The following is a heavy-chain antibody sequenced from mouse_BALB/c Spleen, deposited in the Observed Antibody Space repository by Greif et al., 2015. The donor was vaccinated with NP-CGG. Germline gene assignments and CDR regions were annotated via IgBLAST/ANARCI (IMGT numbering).Heavy chain of an antibody. D-gene: IGHD1-1*01. J-gene: IGHJ4*01. CDR3: ARHGVTTVVNYYAMDC. V-gene: IGHV5-6*02. CDR2: ISSGGSYT. Sequence: DVMLVESGGDLVKPGGSLKLSCAASGFTFSSYGMSWVRQTPDKRLEWVATISSGGSYTYYPDSVKGRFTISRDNAKNTLYLQMSSLKSEDTAMYYCARHGVTTVVNYYAMDCWGQGTSVTVSS. CDR1: GFTFSSYG.